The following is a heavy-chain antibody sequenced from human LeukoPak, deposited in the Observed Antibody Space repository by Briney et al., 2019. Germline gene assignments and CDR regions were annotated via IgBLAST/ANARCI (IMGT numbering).Heavy chain of an antibody. CDR1: GFTFDDYA. D-gene: IGHD5-12*01. J-gene: IGHJ6*03. CDR2: ISWNSGSI. V-gene: IGHV3-9*01. CDR3: AKGSGYDCSYYYYMDV. Sequence: GRSLRLSCAASGFTFDDYAMHWVRQAPGKGLEWVSGISWNSGSIGYADSVKGRFTISRDNSKNTLYLQMNSLRAEDTAVYYCAKGSGYDCSYYYYMDVWGKGTTVTVSS.